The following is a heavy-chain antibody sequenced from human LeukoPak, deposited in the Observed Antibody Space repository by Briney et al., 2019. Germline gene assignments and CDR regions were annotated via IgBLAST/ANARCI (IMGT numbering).Heavy chain of an antibody. CDR3: DASYYYDSSGYYRIGY. Sequence: GGSLRLSCAASGFTFSSYALSWVRQAPGKGLEWVSAISGSGGSTYYADSVKGRFTISRDNSKNTLYLQMNSLRAEDTAVYYCDASYYYDSSGYYRIGYWGQGTLVTVSS. D-gene: IGHD3-22*01. J-gene: IGHJ4*02. CDR2: ISGSGGST. V-gene: IGHV3-23*01. CDR1: GFTFSSYA.